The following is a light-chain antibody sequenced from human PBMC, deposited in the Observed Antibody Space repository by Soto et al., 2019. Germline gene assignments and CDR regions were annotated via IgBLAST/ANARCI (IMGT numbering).Light chain of an antibody. CDR2: GAS. Sequence: VLTQSPATLSLSPGESATLSCRASQSVFSNLAWYQQKPGQAPRLLIYGASTRASSIPARFSGSGSGTDFTLTISSLQPEDFAVYYCQQDYNLPPTFGQGTKVDIK. J-gene: IGKJ1*01. V-gene: IGKV3D-7*01. CDR1: QSVFSN. CDR3: QQDYNLPPT.